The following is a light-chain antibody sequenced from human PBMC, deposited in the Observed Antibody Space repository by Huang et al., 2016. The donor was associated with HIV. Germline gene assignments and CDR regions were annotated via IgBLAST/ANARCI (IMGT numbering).Light chain of an antibody. J-gene: IGKJ4*01. CDR1: QSVGPY. CDR2: DAS. V-gene: IGKV3-11*01. Sequence: DIVLTQSPGTLSLSPGARATLSCRASQSVGPYLTWYQHKPGQAPKLLMHDASNRAAGIPPRFSGSGSGTDFTLTINDLQSEDAVVYYCQQRSGWPPTFGGGTKV. CDR3: QQRSGWPPT.